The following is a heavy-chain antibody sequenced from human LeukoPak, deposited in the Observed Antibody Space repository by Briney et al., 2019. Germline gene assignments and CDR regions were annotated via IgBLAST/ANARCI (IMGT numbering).Heavy chain of an antibody. CDR1: GFTFSSYG. D-gene: IGHD3-9*01. Sequence: GGSLRLSCVASGFTFSSYGMHWVRQAPGKGPEWVAVISYDGSNKYYADSVKGRFTISRDNSKNTLYLQMNSLRAEDTAVYYCANLYDILTGYSRDYWGQGTLVTVSS. CDR2: ISYDGSNK. J-gene: IGHJ4*02. V-gene: IGHV3-30*18. CDR3: ANLYDILTGYSRDY.